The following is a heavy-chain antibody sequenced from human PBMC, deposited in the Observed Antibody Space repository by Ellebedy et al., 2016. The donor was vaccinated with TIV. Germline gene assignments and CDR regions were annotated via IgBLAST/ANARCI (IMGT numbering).Heavy chain of an antibody. CDR2: VHFSGTP. CDR1: GVSMITSSYH. V-gene: IGHV4-39*01. J-gene: IGHJ5*02. D-gene: IGHD4-23*01. CDR3: VGRAVVPTAVSWFDT. Sequence: MPSETLSLTCVVSGVSMITSSYHWGWSRQPPGKGLERIGSVHFSGTPYYNPSLNSRVTISVDPSKNQFSLTLNSVAAADTAVYYCVGRAVVPTAVSWFDTWGQGALVTVSS.